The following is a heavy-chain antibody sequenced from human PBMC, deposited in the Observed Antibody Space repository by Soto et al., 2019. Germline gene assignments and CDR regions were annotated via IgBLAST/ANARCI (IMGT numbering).Heavy chain of an antibody. J-gene: IGHJ6*02. V-gene: IGHV2-70*01. CDR1: GFSLSTSGMC. Sequence: SGPTLVNPTQTLTLTCTFSGFSLSTSGMCVSWIRQPPGKALEWLALIDWDDDKYYSTSLKTRLTISKDTSKNQVVLTMTNMDPVDTATYYCARISRRSSWYYYYGMDVWGQGTTVTVSS. CDR3: ARISRRSSWYYYYGMDV. D-gene: IGHD6-13*01. CDR2: IDWDDDK.